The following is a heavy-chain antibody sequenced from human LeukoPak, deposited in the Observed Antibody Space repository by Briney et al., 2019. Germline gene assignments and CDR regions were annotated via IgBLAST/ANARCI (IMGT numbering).Heavy chain of an antibody. CDR3: AKGLCGWDFYFDY. CDR2: ISWNSGSI. Sequence: PGGSLRLSCAASGFTFDDYAMHWVRQAPGKGLEWVSGISWNSGSIGYADSVKGRFTISRDNAKNSLYLQMNSLRAEDTALYYCAKGLCGWDFYFDYWGQGTLVTVSS. D-gene: IGHD2-21*02. V-gene: IGHV3-9*01. CDR1: GFTFDDYA. J-gene: IGHJ4*02.